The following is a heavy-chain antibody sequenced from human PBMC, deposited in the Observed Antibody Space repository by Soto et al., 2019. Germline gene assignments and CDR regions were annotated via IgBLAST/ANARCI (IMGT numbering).Heavy chain of an antibody. V-gene: IGHV4-39*01. CDR3: ARLRMTTVTLAWFDT. D-gene: IGHD4-17*01. J-gene: IGHJ5*02. CDR1: SGSITDNYYY. CDR2: IYQTGHT. Sequence: QPPLQESGPGLVKPSESLSLTCTVSSGSITDNYYYWAWIRQPPGKSLEWIGSIYQTGHTYYSPSLDSRVSISVDTHTDHFSLRLRSVTAADTAIYFCARLRMTTVTLAWFDTWVPGTLFTVSS.